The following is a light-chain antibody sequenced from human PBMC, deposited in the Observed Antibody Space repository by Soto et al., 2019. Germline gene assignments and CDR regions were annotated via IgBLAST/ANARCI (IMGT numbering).Light chain of an antibody. CDR3: QQYENLPLT. CDR1: QDITNY. CDR2: DAS. V-gene: IGKV1-33*01. J-gene: IGKJ4*01. Sequence: DIRMTQSPSSVPASLGDIVNSXXQESQDITNYLNWYQQKPGKAPKLXIYDASNLQTGVPSRFSGSGAGTDFTFTISSLQPEDIATYYCQQYENLPLTFGGGTKVDIK.